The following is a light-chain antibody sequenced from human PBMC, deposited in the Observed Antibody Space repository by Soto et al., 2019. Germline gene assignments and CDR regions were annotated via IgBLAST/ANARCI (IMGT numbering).Light chain of an antibody. Sequence: EIVLTQSPATLSLSPGERATLSCRASQSVSSYLAGYQQKPGQAPRLLIYDASNRANGIPARFSGSGSGTDFTLTSHSQEPEDVGVYFCQRRSNSLTFGGGTKVEIK. J-gene: IGKJ4*01. CDR1: QSVSSY. CDR3: QRRSNSLT. V-gene: IGKV3-11*01. CDR2: DAS.